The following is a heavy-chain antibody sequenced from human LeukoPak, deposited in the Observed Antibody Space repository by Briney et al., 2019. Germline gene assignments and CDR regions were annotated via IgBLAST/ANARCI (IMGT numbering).Heavy chain of an antibody. CDR2: IYPGDSDT. J-gene: IGHJ3*02. D-gene: IGHD3-22*01. Sequence: PGESLKISCKGSGYSFTSYWIGWVRQMPGKGLEWMGIIYPGDSDTRYSPSFQGQVTISADKSISTAYLQWSSLKASDTAMYYCARLSGDYDSSGYYYRRAFDIWGQGTMVTVSS. CDR3: ARLSGDYDSSGYYYRRAFDI. CDR1: GYSFTSYW. V-gene: IGHV5-51*01.